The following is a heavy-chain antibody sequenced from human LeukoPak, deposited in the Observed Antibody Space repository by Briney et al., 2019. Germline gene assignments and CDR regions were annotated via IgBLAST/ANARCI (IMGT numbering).Heavy chain of an antibody. V-gene: IGHV3-48*04. Sequence: PGGSLRLSCAASGFTFSSYSMNWVRQAPGKGLEWVSYISSSSSTIYYADSVKGRFTISRDNAKNSLYLQMNSLRAEDTAVYYCAREFSAYDSSGYHWGQGTLVTVSS. CDR2: ISSSSSTI. D-gene: IGHD3-22*01. CDR3: AREFSAYDSSGYH. J-gene: IGHJ5*02. CDR1: GFTFSSYS.